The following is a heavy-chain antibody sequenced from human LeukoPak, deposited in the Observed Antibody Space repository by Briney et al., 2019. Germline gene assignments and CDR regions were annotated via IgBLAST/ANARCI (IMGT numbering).Heavy chain of an antibody. CDR3: LTIVETTIDAFDI. V-gene: IGHV3-30*02. J-gene: IGHJ3*02. CDR2: IRYDGSNK. D-gene: IGHD1-26*01. Sequence: GGSLRLSCAASGFTFDSYGMHWVRQAPGKGLEWVAFIRYDGSNKYYADSVKGRFTISRDNAKSTLYLQMNSLRAEDTAVYYCLTIVETTIDAFDIWGQGTMVTVSS. CDR1: GFTFDSYG.